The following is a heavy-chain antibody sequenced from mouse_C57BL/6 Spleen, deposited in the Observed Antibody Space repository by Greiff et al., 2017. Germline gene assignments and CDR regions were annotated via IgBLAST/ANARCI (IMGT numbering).Heavy chain of an antibody. Sequence: EVHLVESGGGLVKPGGSLKLSCAASGFTFSSYAMSWVRQTPEKRLEWVATFSDGGSYTDYPDNVKGRFTISRDNAKNNLYLEMSHLKSEDTAMYDCARGVTTAYWYFDVWGTGTTVTVSS. CDR1: GFTFSSYA. D-gene: IGHD1-2*01. J-gene: IGHJ1*03. CDR2: FSDGGSYT. CDR3: ARGVTTAYWYFDV. V-gene: IGHV5-4*01.